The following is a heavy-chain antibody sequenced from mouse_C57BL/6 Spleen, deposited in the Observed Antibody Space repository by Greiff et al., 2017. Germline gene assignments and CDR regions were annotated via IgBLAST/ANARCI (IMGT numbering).Heavy chain of an antibody. CDR1: GFTFSDYG. CDR2: ISSGSSTI. CDR3: ARLDYDAWYFDV. V-gene: IGHV5-17*01. Sequence: EVQGVESGGGLVKPGGSLKLSCAASGFTFSDYGMHWVRQAPEKGLEWVAYISSGSSTIYYADTVKGRFTISRDNAKNTLFLQMTSLRSEDTAMYYCARLDYDAWYFDVWGTGTTVTVSS. D-gene: IGHD2-4*01. J-gene: IGHJ1*03.